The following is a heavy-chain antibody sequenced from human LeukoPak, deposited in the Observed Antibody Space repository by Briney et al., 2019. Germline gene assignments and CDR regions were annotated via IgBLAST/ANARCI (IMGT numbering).Heavy chain of an antibody. Sequence: GGSLRLYCAASGFSFSSYAMTWVRQAPGKGLEWVSFISGSGVNTYYADSVKGRFTISRDNSKNTLYLQMNSLRAEDTAVYYCAKRFYGGTDYWGQGTLVTVSS. CDR2: ISGSGVNT. V-gene: IGHV3-23*01. J-gene: IGHJ4*02. CDR1: GFSFSSYA. CDR3: AKRFYGGTDY. D-gene: IGHD4-23*01.